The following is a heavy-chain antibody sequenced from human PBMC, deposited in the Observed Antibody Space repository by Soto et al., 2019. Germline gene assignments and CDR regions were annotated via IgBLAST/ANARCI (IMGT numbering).Heavy chain of an antibody. CDR3: ARDRILNYYDSSGYHPTGGMDV. Sequence: VSVKLSCKASGYTFTGYYMHWVRQAPGQGLEWMGWINPNSGGTNYAQKFQGWVTMTRDTSISTAYMELSRLRSDDTAVYYCARDRILNYYDSSGYHPTGGMDVWGQGTTVTVSS. V-gene: IGHV1-2*04. CDR1: GYTFTGYY. CDR2: INPNSGGT. J-gene: IGHJ6*02. D-gene: IGHD3-22*01.